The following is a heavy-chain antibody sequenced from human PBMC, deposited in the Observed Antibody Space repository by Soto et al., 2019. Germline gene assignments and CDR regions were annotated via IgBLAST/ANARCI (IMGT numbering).Heavy chain of an antibody. CDR3: ARGGGGNYYYDSSGYYYNY. CDR1: GYTFTSYE. D-gene: IGHD3-22*01. V-gene: IGHV1-8*01. Sequence: GASVKVSCKASGYTFTSYEISWVRQATGQGLEWMGWMTPNSGNTGSAQKFQGRVTMTRNTSISTAYMELSSLRFEDTAVYYCARGGGGNYYYDSSGYYYNYWGQGTRVTVSS. CDR2: MTPNSGNT. J-gene: IGHJ4*02.